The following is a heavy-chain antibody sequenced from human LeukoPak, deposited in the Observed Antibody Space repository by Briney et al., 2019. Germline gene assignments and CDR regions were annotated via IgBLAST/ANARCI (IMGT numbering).Heavy chain of an antibody. CDR3: AGLEGRYSTDWFYFFDY. CDR2: MYLDGRT. Sequence: SGTLSLTCAVSGGSISSPNLWSWLRQPPGKGLEWVGEMYLDGRTNFHPSVRGRVTIFIDKPKNQLSLQLTSVTAADTAVYYCAGLEGRYSTDWFYFFDYWGQGAQVTVSS. V-gene: IGHV4-4*02. D-gene: IGHD6-19*01. J-gene: IGHJ4*02. CDR1: GGSISSPNL.